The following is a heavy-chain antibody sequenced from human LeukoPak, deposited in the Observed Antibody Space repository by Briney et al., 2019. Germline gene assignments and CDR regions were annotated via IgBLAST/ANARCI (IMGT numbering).Heavy chain of an antibody. CDR2: IYYSGST. CDR3: ARDLGYCDSTSCHGGYYFDY. Sequence: SETLSLTCTVSGGSVSRYYWSWIRQPPGKGLEWIGYIYYSGSTNYNPSLRSRVTISLDTSKNQFSLKLNSVTAADTAVYYCARDLGYCDSTSCHGGYYFDYWGQGILVTVSS. D-gene: IGHD2-2*01. CDR1: GGSVSRYY. V-gene: IGHV4-59*02. J-gene: IGHJ4*02.